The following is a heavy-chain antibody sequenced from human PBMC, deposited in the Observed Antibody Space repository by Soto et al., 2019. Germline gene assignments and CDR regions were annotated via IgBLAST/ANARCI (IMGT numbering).Heavy chain of an antibody. V-gene: IGHV3-49*05. CDR3: ARVGSASLMVVVIADH. D-gene: IGHD3-22*01. CDR2: IRSKGYGGTT. J-gene: IGHJ4*02. CDR1: GFTFGDYA. Sequence: EVQVVESGGALVKPGRSLRLSCTTSGFTFGDYAMSCFRQAPGKGLEWVGFIRSKGYGGTTQYAASVKGRFTISRDDSESIAYLQMDSLKTEDTALYYCARVGSASLMVVVIADHWGQGTQVTVSS.